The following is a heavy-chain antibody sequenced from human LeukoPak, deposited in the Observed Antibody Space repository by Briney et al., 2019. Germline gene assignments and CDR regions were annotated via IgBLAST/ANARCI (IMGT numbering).Heavy chain of an antibody. V-gene: IGHV1-69*05. Sequence: SVKVSCKASGGTFSSYAISWVRQAPGQGLEWMGEIIPIFGTANYAQKFQGRVTITTDESTSTAYMELSSLRSEDTAVYYCASGPLGRWLQFDHYYYYYMDVWGKGTTVTVSS. D-gene: IGHD5-24*01. J-gene: IGHJ6*03. CDR2: IIPIFGTA. CDR3: ASGPLGRWLQFDHYYYYYMDV. CDR1: GGTFSSYA.